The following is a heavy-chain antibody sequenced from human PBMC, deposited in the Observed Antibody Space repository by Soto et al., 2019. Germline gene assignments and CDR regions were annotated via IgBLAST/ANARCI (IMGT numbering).Heavy chain of an antibody. J-gene: IGHJ5*02. Sequence: TSETLSLTCAVSGGSISSGGYSWSWIRQPPGKGLELIGYIYHSGSTYYNPSLKSRVTISVDRSKNQFSLKLSSVTAADTAVYYCAAWKSITIFGVALTGGWFDPWAQGTLVTVSS. CDR2: IYHSGST. V-gene: IGHV4-30-2*01. CDR1: GGSISSGGYS. D-gene: IGHD3-3*01. CDR3: AAWKSITIFGVALTGGWFDP.